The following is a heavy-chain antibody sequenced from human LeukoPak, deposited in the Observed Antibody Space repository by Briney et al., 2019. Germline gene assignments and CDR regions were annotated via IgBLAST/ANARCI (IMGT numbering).Heavy chain of an antibody. Sequence: ASVKVSCKASGYTFTSYGISWVRQAPGQGLEWMGGIIPIFGAANYAQKFQGRVTITADESTSTAYMELSSLRSEDTAVYYCARYYSGWYYFDYWGQGTLVTASS. CDR1: GYTFTSYG. CDR2: IIPIFGAA. J-gene: IGHJ4*02. V-gene: IGHV1-69*13. CDR3: ARYYSGWYYFDY. D-gene: IGHD6-19*01.